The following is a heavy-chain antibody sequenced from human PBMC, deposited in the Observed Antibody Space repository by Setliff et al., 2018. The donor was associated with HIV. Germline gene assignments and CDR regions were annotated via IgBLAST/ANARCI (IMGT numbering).Heavy chain of an antibody. CDR3: ARDGAYVWGTYRYQGFDH. J-gene: IGHJ4*02. CDR1: GYIFSNFA. V-gene: IGHV1-3*01. CDR2: INAGDGNT. D-gene: IGHD3-16*02. Sequence: GASVKVSCKAPGYIFSNFAMHWVRQVPGPRLEWMGWINAGDGNTKYSQNIQGRVTITRDTSATTVYMELSRLRSEDTAVYYCARDGAYVWGTYRYQGFDHWGQGTLVTVSS.